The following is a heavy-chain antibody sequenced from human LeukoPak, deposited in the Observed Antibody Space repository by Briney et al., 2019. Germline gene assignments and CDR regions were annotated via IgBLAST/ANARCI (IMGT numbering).Heavy chain of an antibody. V-gene: IGHV1-18*01. J-gene: IGHJ4*02. CDR2: ISAYNGNT. Sequence: ASVTVSFKASGYTFTSYGISWVRQAPGQGLEWMGWISAYNGNTNYAQKLQGRVTMTTDTSTSTAYMELRSLRSDDAAVYYCARAAAMVPDYWGQGTLVTVSS. CDR3: ARAAAMVPDY. D-gene: IGHD5-18*01. CDR1: GYTFTSYG.